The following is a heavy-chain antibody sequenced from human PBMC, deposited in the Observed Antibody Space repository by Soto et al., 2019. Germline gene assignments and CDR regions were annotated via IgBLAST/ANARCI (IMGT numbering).Heavy chain of an antibody. Sequence: HPAGSLRLSCVASGFSLANYPMNWVRQTPGKGLEWISYSSPRGDTIYYADSVEGRFTISRDNARNSLSLHMSSPRDEDSALYYCAKGPHTNVGWPYYFESWGQGVPVTVCS. D-gene: IGHD6-19*01. CDR3: AKGPHTNVGWPYYFES. CDR2: SSPRGDTI. J-gene: IGHJ4*02. V-gene: IGHV3-48*02. CDR1: GFSLANYP.